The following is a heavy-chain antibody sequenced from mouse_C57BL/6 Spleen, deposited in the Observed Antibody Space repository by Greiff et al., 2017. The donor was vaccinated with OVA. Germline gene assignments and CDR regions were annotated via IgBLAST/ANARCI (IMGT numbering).Heavy chain of an antibody. CDR1: GYSFTDYN. V-gene: IGHV1-39*01. D-gene: IGHD1-1*01. J-gene: IGHJ2*01. CDR2: INPNYGTT. CDR3: AREDYGSSPPLYFDY. Sequence: QQSGPELVKPGASVKISCQASGYSFTDYNMNWVKQSNGKSLEWIGVINPNYGTTSYNQKFKGKATLTVDQSSSTAYMQLNSLTSEDSAVYYCAREDYGSSPPLYFDYWGQGTTLTVSS.